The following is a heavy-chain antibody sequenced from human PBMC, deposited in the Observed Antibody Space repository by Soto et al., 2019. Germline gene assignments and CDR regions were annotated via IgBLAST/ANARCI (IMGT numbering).Heavy chain of an antibody. CDR1: GGSISSYY. J-gene: IGHJ6*02. CDR3: ARATPYYDFWSGYSYYYGMDV. V-gene: IGHV4-59*01. D-gene: IGHD3-3*01. Sequence: SDTLSLTSTVSGGSISSYYWSWIRQPPGKGLECNRYSYYSGSTNYHSSLKSRVTISVDTSKNEFSLKLSSVTAADTAVYYCARATPYYDFWSGYSYYYGMDVCGQGTTVTVS. CDR2: SYYSGST.